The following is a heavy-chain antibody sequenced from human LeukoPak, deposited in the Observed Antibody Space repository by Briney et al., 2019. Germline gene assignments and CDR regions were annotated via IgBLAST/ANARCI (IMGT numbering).Heavy chain of an antibody. CDR3: ATSNLVEQWLVLYY. CDR2: FDPEDGET. V-gene: IGHV1-24*01. CDR1: GYTFTSYG. Sequence: ASVKVSCKASGYTFTSYGISWVRQAPGKGLEWMGGFDPEDGETIYAQKFQGRVTMTEDTSTDTAYMELSSLRSEDTAVYYCATSNLVEQWLVLYYWGQGTLVTVSS. J-gene: IGHJ4*02. D-gene: IGHD6-19*01.